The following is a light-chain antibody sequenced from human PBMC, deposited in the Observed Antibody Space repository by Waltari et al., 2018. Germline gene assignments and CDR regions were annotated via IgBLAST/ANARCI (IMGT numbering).Light chain of an antibody. Sequence: QSALTPPPSASGSPGQSIPISCTGISTAVEGYDPVFWYQQHPGKAPKLLIYEFTKRPSGVPDRFSGSKSDNTASLAVSGLQAEDEADYYCSSYAGGSSLMFGGGTKLTVL. CDR3: SSYAGGSSLM. V-gene: IGLV2-8*01. CDR2: EFT. J-gene: IGLJ3*02. CDR1: STAVEGYDP.